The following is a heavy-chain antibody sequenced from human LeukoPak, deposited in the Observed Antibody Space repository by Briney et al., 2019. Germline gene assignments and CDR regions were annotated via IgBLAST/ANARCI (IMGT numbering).Heavy chain of an antibody. CDR2: IYYSGST. D-gene: IGHD3-10*01. J-gene: IGHJ4*02. Sequence: SETLSLTCTVSGGSISSSSYYWGWIRQPPGKGLEWIGSIYYSGSTYYNPSLKSRVTISVDTSKNQFSLKLTSVTAADTAVYYCARLGPGGHGEFDYWGQGTLVTVSS. V-gene: IGHV4-39*07. CDR1: GGSISSSSYY. CDR3: ARLGPGGHGEFDY.